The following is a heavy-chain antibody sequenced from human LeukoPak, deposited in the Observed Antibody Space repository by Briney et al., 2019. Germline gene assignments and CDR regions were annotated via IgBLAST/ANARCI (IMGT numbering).Heavy chain of an antibody. Sequence: GGSLRLSCAASGFTFSSYAMHWVRQAPGKGLEWVAVISYDGSNKYYADSVKGRFTISRDNSENTLYLQMNSLRAEDTAVYYCASRQGYGLYWGQGTLVTVSS. V-gene: IGHV3-30*04. CDR3: ASRQGYGLY. D-gene: IGHD5-18*01. CDR2: ISYDGSNK. J-gene: IGHJ4*02. CDR1: GFTFSSYA.